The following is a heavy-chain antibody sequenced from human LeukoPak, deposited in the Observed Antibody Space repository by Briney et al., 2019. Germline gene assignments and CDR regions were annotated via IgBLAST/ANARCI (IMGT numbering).Heavy chain of an antibody. J-gene: IGHJ4*02. V-gene: IGHV4-59*01. Sequence: SETLSLTCTVSGGSISSYYWSWIRQPPGKGLEWIGYIYYSGSTNYNPSLKSRVTISVDTSKNQFSLKLSSVTAADTAVYYCARVGPPLGVDTAMVRGLFYFDYWGQGTLVTVSS. D-gene: IGHD5-18*01. CDR2: IYYSGST. CDR3: ARVGPPLGVDTAMVRGLFYFDY. CDR1: GGSISSYY.